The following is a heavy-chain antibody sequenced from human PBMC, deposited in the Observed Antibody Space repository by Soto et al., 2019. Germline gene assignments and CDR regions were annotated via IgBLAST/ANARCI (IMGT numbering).Heavy chain of an antibody. Sequence: GGSLRLSCAASGFSFSYYGMHWVRQAPGKGLQWVAVVSSDTRNKYYADSVKGRFTISTDNSKNIVYLQMNSLRVEDTAVYYCAKGVQGSYSSYHFDYWGQGTLVTVSS. V-gene: IGHV3-30*18. J-gene: IGHJ4*02. CDR2: VSSDTRNK. D-gene: IGHD5-18*01. CDR1: GFSFSYYG. CDR3: AKGVQGSYSSYHFDY.